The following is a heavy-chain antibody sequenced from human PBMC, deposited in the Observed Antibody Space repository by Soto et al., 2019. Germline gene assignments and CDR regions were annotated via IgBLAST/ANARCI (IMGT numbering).Heavy chain of an antibody. D-gene: IGHD3-16*01. CDR3: AKDRRAGGNSAFYFDF. CDR2: ISATGGGT. J-gene: IGHJ4*02. V-gene: IGHV3-23*01. CDR1: GFKFSNYA. Sequence: GGSLRLSCAASGFKFSNYAMSWVRQAPGKGLEWVSLISATGGGTYYADSVKGRFTISRDNSHNTLYLQVHSLTAEDTAVYYFAKDRRAGGNSAFYFDFWGQGAQVTVS.